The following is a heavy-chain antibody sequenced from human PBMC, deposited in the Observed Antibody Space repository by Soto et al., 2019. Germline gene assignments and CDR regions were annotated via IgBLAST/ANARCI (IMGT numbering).Heavy chain of an antibody. CDR3: ARGPGGFGDFSLDY. Sequence: QVQLQESGPGLVKPSETLSLSCGVSGGSISQYYWSWIRQPAGKGLEWIGRIYSGGSTNYNPSLESPVTMSVDTSKNQFSRKLSSVTAADTAVYYCARGPGGFGDFSLDYWGQGTLVTVSS. CDR2: IYSGGST. J-gene: IGHJ4*02. V-gene: IGHV4-4*07. D-gene: IGHD3-10*01. CDR1: GGSISQYY.